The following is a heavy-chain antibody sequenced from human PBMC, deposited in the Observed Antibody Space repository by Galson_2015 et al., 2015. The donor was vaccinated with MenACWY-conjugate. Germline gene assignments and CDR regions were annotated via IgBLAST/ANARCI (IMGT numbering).Heavy chain of an antibody. V-gene: IGHV4-59*09. CDR3: ARGVNLASTAGY. CDR2: YSGSA. D-gene: IGHD3-3*02. Sequence: YSGSANYNPSLKSRVTISVDTSKNQFSLTMTSVTAADTAVYYCARGVNLASTAGYWGQGTLVTVSS. J-gene: IGHJ4*02.